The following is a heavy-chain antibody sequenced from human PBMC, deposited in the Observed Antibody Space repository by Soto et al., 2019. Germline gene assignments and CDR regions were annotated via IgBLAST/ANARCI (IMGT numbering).Heavy chain of an antibody. J-gene: IGHJ6*02. CDR3: ARDYYDILTGYFDGMDV. CDR1: GFTFSSYS. V-gene: IGHV3-21*01. D-gene: IGHD3-9*01. CDR2: ISSSSSYI. Sequence: GGSLRLSCAASGFTFSSYSMNWVRQAPGKGLEWVSSISSSSSYIYYADSVKGRFTISRDNAKNSLYLQMNSLRAEDTAVYYCARDYYDILTGYFDGMDVWGQGTTVTVSS.